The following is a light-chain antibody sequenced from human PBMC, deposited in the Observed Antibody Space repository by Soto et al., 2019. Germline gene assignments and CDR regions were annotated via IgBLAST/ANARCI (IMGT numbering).Light chain of an antibody. Sequence: QSALTQPPSASGSPGQSVAISCTGTSSDVGGYNYVSWYQQHPGKVPKLIIYEVTKRPSGVPDRFSVSKSGNTASLTVSGLQADDEADYYCSSHAGINNVVFGGGTKLTVL. CDR1: SSDVGGYNY. CDR2: EVT. V-gene: IGLV2-8*01. J-gene: IGLJ3*02. CDR3: SSHAGINNVV.